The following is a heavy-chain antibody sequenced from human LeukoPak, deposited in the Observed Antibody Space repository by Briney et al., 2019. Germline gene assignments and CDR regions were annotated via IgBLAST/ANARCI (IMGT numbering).Heavy chain of an antibody. CDR2: AYYSGTT. CDR3: ARASRDNDIRFRYNWFDP. D-gene: IGHD1-1*01. J-gene: IGHJ5*02. V-gene: IGHV4-39*06. CDR1: GGSISSVFYY. Sequence: SETLSLTCTVSGGSISSVFYYWGWIRQPPGKGLEWIGTAYYSGTTYYNPSLRSRVTISIDTSKKQFALQLRSVTAADTAVYYCARASRDNDIRFRYNWFDPWGQGTLVTVSS.